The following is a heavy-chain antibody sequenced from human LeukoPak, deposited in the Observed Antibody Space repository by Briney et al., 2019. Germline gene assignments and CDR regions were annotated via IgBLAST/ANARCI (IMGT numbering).Heavy chain of an antibody. V-gene: IGHV3-7*01. J-gene: IGHJ4*02. Sequence: SGGSLRLSCAASGFTFSEYWMSWVRRAPGKGLEWVANIKPDGSEKYHVDSVKGRFTISRDNAKNSLYLQMNSLRAEDTAVYYCATYGVVIDATDYWGQGTLVTVSS. CDR2: IKPDGSEK. CDR3: ATYGVVIDATDY. CDR1: GFTFSEYW. D-gene: IGHD2-21*01.